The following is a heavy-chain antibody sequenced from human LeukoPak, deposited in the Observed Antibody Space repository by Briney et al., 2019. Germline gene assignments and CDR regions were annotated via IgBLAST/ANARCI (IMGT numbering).Heavy chain of an antibody. Sequence: PSETLSLTCAVYGGSFSGYYWSWIRQPPGKGLEWSGEINHSGSTNYNPSLKSRVTISVDTSKNQFSLKLSSVTAADTAVYYCARERGNPRVKYYLDYWGQGTLVTVSS. J-gene: IGHJ4*02. CDR3: ARERGNPRVKYYLDY. D-gene: IGHD3-10*01. CDR1: GGSFSGYY. CDR2: INHSGST. V-gene: IGHV4-34*01.